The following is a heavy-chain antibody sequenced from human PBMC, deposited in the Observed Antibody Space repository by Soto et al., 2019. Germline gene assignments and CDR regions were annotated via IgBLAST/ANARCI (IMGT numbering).Heavy chain of an antibody. CDR1: GVTFSSYA. CDR2: IIPIFGTA. Sequence: ASVKVSCKASGVTFSSYAISWVRQAPGQGLEWMGGIIPIFGTANYAQKFQGRVTITADESTSTAYMELSSLRSEDTAVYYCARVTQQQLVRYYYYGMDVWGQGTTVTVSS. CDR3: ARVTQQQLVRYYYYGMDV. J-gene: IGHJ6*02. D-gene: IGHD6-13*01. V-gene: IGHV1-69*13.